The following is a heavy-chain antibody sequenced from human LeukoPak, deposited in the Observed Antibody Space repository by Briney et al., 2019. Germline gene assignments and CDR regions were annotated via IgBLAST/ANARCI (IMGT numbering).Heavy chain of an antibody. Sequence: KAGGSLRLSCTASGFTFSDHYMSWFRLSPGKGLEWLSYITSSGTTSDYADSVKGRFTIPRDNAKNSMYLQMNSLRPKDTAVYYCARDPDYGDPDWGQGTLVTVSS. CDR1: GFTFSDHY. CDR3: ARDPDYGDPD. CDR2: ITSSGTTS. V-gene: IGHV3-11*01. D-gene: IGHD4-17*01. J-gene: IGHJ4*02.